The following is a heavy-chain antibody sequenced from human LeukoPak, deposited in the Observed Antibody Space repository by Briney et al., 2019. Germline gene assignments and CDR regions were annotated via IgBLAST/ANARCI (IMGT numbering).Heavy chain of an antibody. CDR1: GYTFTGYY. Sequence: GASVTVSCKASGYTFTGYYMHWVRQAPGQGLEWMGWINPNSGGTNYAQKFQGRVTMTRDTSISTAYMELSRLRSDDTAVYYCARGPYGDYEYYYYMDVWGKGTTVTVPS. CDR2: INPNSGGT. D-gene: IGHD4-17*01. J-gene: IGHJ6*03. V-gene: IGHV1-2*02. CDR3: ARGPYGDYEYYYYMDV.